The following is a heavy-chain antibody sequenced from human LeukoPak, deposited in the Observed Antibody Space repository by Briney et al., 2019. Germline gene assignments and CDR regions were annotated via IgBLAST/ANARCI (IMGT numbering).Heavy chain of an antibody. J-gene: IGHJ4*02. CDR2: LYSGGYA. D-gene: IGHD3/OR15-3a*01. CDR1: GFIVSTNY. Sequence: GGSLRLSCAASGFIVSTNYMSWVRQALGKGLEWVSVLYSGGYANYADSVKGRFTISRDDSKNTLYLQMNSLRAEDTAVYYCARDDLINWGQGTLVTVSS. CDR3: ARDDLIN. V-gene: IGHV3-66*01.